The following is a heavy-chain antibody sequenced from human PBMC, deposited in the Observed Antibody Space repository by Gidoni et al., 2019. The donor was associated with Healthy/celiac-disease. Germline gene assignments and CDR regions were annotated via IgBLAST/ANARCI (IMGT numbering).Heavy chain of an antibody. Sequence: QVQLQESGPGLVKPSETLSLTCAVSGYAISSGSSWGGIRPPPGKGLKWIGSIYHSGSTDYTPSLKSRVTISVDTSKSQFSLKLSSVTAADTAVYYCARSGTNGVYWGQGTLVTVSS. D-gene: IGHD2-8*01. CDR1: GYAISSGSS. CDR2: IYHSGST. CDR3: ARSGTNGVY. V-gene: IGHV4-38-2*01. J-gene: IGHJ4*02.